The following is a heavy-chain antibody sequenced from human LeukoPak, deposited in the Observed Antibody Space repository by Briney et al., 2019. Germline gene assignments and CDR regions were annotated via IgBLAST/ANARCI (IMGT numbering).Heavy chain of an antibody. V-gene: IGHV4-59*11. CDR3: ASGLYSSTLDY. D-gene: IGHD6-13*01. CDR1: GGSISSHY. CDR2: IYYSGST. J-gene: IGHJ4*02. Sequence: SETLSLTCTISGGSISSHYWSWIRQPPGKGLEWIGYIYYSGSTNYNPSLKSRVTISVDTSKNQFSLKLSSVTAADTAVYYCASGLYSSTLDYWGQGTLVTVSS.